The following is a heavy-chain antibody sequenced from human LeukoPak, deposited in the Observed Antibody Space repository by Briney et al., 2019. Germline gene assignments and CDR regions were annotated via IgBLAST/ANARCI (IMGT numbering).Heavy chain of an antibody. V-gene: IGHV4-4*07. CDR1: GGSISSYY. J-gene: IGHJ6*03. CDR3: ARSLNYDFWSGYYYYYYMDV. Sequence: PSETLSLTCTVSGGSISSYYWSWIRQPAGKGLEWIGRIYTSGSTNYNPSLKSRVTMSVDTSKNQFSLKLSSVTAADTAVYYCARSLNYDFWSGYYYYYYMDVWGKGTTVTVSS. CDR2: IYTSGST. D-gene: IGHD3-3*01.